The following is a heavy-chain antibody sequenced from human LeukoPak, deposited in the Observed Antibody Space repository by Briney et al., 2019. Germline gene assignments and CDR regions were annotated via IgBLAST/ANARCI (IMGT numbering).Heavy chain of an antibody. Sequence: KPSETLSLTCAVYGGSFSGYYWSWIRQPPGKGLEWIGEINHSGSTNYNPSLKSRVTISVDTSKNQFSLKLSSVTAADTAVYYCARGELPYFDWLLRGTYFDYWGQGTLVTVSS. J-gene: IGHJ4*02. CDR1: GGSFSGYY. CDR2: INHSGST. CDR3: ARGELPYFDWLLRGTYFDY. V-gene: IGHV4-34*01. D-gene: IGHD3-9*01.